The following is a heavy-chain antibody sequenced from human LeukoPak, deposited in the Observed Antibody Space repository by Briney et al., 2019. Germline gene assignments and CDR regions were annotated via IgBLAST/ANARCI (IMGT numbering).Heavy chain of an antibody. D-gene: IGHD3-22*01. Sequence: ASVKVSCKASGYTFTGYYMHWVRQAPGQGLEWMGWINPNSGGTNYAQKFQGRVTMTRDTSISTAYMELSRLRAEDTAVYYCAKWYYYDSSGYYYVNYFDYWGQGTLVTVSS. CDR2: INPNSGGT. J-gene: IGHJ4*02. CDR1: GYTFTGYY. CDR3: AKWYYYDSSGYYYVNYFDY. V-gene: IGHV1-2*02.